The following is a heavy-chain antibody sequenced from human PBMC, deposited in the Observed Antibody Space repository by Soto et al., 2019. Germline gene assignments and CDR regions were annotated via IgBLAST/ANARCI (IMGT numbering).Heavy chain of an antibody. V-gene: IGHV1-8*01. Sequence: QVQLVQSGAEVKKPGASVKVSCKASGYAFTSYDINWVRQATVQGLEWMGWMNPNSGNTGYAQKFQGRLTMTRDTSISTAYMELSSLRSEDTAVVYYCARGGGGAPIDYWGQGTLVTVSS. CDR3: ARGGGGAPIDY. D-gene: IGHD2-15*01. CDR1: GYAFTSYD. CDR2: MNPNSGNT. J-gene: IGHJ4*02.